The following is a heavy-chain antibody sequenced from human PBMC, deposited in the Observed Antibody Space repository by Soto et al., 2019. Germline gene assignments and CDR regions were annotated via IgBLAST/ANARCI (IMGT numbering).Heavy chain of an antibody. Sequence: GASVKVSCKASGYTFTRYDINWVRQATGQGLEWMGWMNPNSGNTGYAQKFQGRVTMTRNTSISTAYMELSSLRSEDTAVYYCAIGSTGSPFFDYWGQGTLVTVSS. CDR2: MNPNSGNT. J-gene: IGHJ4*02. CDR1: GYTFTRYD. CDR3: AIGSTGSPFFDY. D-gene: IGHD2-15*01. V-gene: IGHV1-8*01.